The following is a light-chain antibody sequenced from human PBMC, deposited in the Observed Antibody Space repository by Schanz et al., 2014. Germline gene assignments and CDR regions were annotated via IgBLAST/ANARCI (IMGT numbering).Light chain of an antibody. CDR1: QSVSTY. V-gene: IGKV3-20*01. CDR2: GAS. J-gene: IGKJ1*01. Sequence: EIVLTQSPATLSLSPGQRATLSCRASQSVSTYLAWFQQKPGQAPRLLIYGASSRATGIPDRFSGSGSGTDFTLTIGRLEPEDFAVYYCQHYSLSPLFGQGTKVDI. CDR3: QHYSLSPL.